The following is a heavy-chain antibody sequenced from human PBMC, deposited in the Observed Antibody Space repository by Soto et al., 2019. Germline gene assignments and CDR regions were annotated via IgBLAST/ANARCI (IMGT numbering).Heavy chain of an antibody. CDR3: ARAWDRYYYGSGSSSNWFDP. J-gene: IGHJ5*02. CDR2: INHSGST. Sequence: SETLSLTCGVYGGSFSGYYWSWIRQPPGKGLEWIGEINHSGSTNYNPSLKSRVTISVDTSKNQFSLKLSSVTAADTAVYYCARAWDRYYYGSGSSSNWFDPWGQGTLVTVSS. V-gene: IGHV4-34*01. CDR1: GGSFSGYY. D-gene: IGHD3-10*01.